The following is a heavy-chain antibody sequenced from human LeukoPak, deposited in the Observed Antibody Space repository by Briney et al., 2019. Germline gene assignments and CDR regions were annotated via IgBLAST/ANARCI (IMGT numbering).Heavy chain of an antibody. V-gene: IGHV4-34*01. CDR1: GGSFSGYY. CDR3: ARGADCSGGSCYSYYFDY. D-gene: IGHD2-15*01. Sequence: SETLSLTCAVYGGSFSGYYWSWIRQPPGKGLEWIGEINHSGSTNYNPALKSRGTISVGTSKNQFSLKLSSVTAADTAVYYCARGADCSGGSCYSYYFDYWGQGTLVTVSS. J-gene: IGHJ4*02. CDR2: INHSGST.